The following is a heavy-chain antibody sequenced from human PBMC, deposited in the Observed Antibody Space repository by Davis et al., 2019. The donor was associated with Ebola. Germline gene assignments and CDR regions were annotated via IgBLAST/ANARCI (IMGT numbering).Heavy chain of an antibody. CDR2: IWYDGSNK. CDR3: VSLGAVAGMHY. Sequence: PGGSLRLSCAASGFTFSSYGMHWVRQAPGKGLEWVAVIWYDGSNKYYADSVKGRFTISRDNSKNTLYLQMNSLRAEDTAVYYCVSLGAVAGMHYWGQGTLVTVSS. D-gene: IGHD6-19*01. V-gene: IGHV3-33*01. J-gene: IGHJ4*02. CDR1: GFTFSSYG.